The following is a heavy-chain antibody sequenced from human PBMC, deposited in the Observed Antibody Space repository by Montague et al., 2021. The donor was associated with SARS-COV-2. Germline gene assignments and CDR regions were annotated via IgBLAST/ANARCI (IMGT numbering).Heavy chain of an antibody. CDR3: ARVGAYGDYPTPPTFDY. V-gene: IGHV4-59*01. CDR1: GGSISSYY. CDR2: IYYSGST. Sequence: SETLSLTCTVSGGSISSYYWSWIRQPPGRGLKWIGYIYYSGSTNYNPSLKSRVTISVDTSKNQFSLKLSSVTAADTAVYYYARVGAYGDYPTPPTFDYWGQGTLVTVSS. D-gene: IGHD4-17*01. J-gene: IGHJ4*02.